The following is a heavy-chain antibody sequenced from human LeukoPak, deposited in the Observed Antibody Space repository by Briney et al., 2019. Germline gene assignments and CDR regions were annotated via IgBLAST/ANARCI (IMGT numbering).Heavy chain of an antibody. CDR2: IYPGDSDT. CDR1: GYSFTTYW. J-gene: IGHJ4*02. Sequence: HGESLKISCKGSGYSFTTYWIGWVRQMPGRGLEWMGIIYPGDSDTRYSPSFQGQVTISADKSISTAYLQWSSLKASDTAMYYCAGQFRDSSGYYSYYFDYWGQGTLVTVSS. V-gene: IGHV5-51*01. D-gene: IGHD3-22*01. CDR3: AGQFRDSSGYYSYYFDY.